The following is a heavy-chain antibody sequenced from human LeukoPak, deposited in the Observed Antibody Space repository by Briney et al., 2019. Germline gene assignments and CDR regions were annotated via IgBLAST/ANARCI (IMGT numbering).Heavy chain of an antibody. V-gene: IGHV4-59*01. CDR2: IYYSGST. D-gene: IGHD5-12*01. Sequence: GSLRLSCAASGFTFSSYGMSWIRQPPGKGLEWIGYIYYSGSTNYNPSLKSRVTISVDTSKNQFSLKLSSVTAADTAVYYCAREGGYDQIDYWGQGTLVTVSS. CDR1: GFTFSSYG. J-gene: IGHJ4*02. CDR3: AREGGYDQIDY.